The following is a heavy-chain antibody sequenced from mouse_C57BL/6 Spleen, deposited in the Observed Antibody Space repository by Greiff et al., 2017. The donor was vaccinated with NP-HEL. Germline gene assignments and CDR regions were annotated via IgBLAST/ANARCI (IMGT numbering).Heavy chain of an antibody. J-gene: IGHJ1*03. CDR2: IDPETGGT. V-gene: IGHV1-15*01. CDR1: GYTFTDYE. Sequence: VQLQQSGAELVRPGASVTLSCKASGYTFTDYEMHWVKQTPVHGLEWIGAIDPETGGTAYNQKFKGKAILTADKSSSTAYMGLRSLTSEDSAVYYCTHAVVGRDFDVWGTGTTVTVSS. D-gene: IGHD1-1*01. CDR3: THAVVGRDFDV.